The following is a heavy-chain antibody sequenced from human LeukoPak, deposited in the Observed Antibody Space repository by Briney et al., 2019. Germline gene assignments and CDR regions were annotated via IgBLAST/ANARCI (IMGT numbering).Heavy chain of an antibody. D-gene: IGHD3-3*01. Sequence: ASVKVSCKASGYTFTGYYMHWVRQAPGQGLEWIGRINPNSGGTNYAQKFQGRVTMTRDTSISTAYMELSRLRSDDTAVYYCARDIFRFLEWSDSNWFDPWGQGTLVTVSS. CDR2: INPNSGGT. J-gene: IGHJ5*02. V-gene: IGHV1-2*06. CDR1: GYTFTGYY. CDR3: ARDIFRFLEWSDSNWFDP.